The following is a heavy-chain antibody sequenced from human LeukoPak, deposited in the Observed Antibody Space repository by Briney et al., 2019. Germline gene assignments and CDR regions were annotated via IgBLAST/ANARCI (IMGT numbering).Heavy chain of an antibody. V-gene: IGHV3-15*01. CDR1: GFTVSNNY. J-gene: IGHJ4*02. Sequence: GGSLRLSCAISGFTVSNNYMSWVRQAPGKGLEWVGRIKSKTDGGTTDYAAPVKGRFTISRDDSKNTLYLQMNSLKTEDTAVYYCTTDLREGFDYWGQGTLVTVSS. CDR3: TTDLREGFDY. CDR2: IKSKTDGGTT.